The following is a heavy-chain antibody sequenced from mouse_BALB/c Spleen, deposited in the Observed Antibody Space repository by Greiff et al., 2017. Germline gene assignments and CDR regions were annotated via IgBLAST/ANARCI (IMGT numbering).Heavy chain of an antibody. D-gene: IGHD2-1*01. CDR2: ILPGSGST. Sequence: QVQLQQSGAELMKPGASVKISCKATGYTFSSYWIEWVKQRPGHGLEWIGEILPGSGSTNYNEKFKGKATFTADTPSNTAYMQLSSLTSEDSAVYYCARNGNYEFVYWGQGTLVTVSA. V-gene: IGHV1-9*01. CDR1: GYTFSSYW. J-gene: IGHJ3*01. CDR3: ARNGNYEFVY.